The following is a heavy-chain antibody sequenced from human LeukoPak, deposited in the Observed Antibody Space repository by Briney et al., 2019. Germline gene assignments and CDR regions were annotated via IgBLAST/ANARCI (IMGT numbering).Heavy chain of an antibody. Sequence: GVSVTPACAPYSLTVSIYCMGWVRQAQGEGREWVSSIIGVGGSTYYADSVKGRFTHSRHHSKNTLYLQLHSLRAEDTAIHYCATNRQVLSPFEPWGQGTLVRVPS. J-gene: IGHJ1*01. CDR1: SLTVSIYC. D-gene: IGHD2-8*02. CDR2: IIGVGGST. V-gene: IGHV3-23*01. CDR3: ATNRQVLSPFEP.